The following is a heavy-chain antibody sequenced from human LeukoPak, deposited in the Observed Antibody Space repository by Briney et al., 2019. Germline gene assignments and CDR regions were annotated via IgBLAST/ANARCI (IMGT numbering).Heavy chain of an antibody. CDR2: IWYDGSNK. CDR1: GFTFSSYG. V-gene: IGHV3-33*01. CDR3: ARTGSSGWYRAEYFQH. Sequence: GGSLRLSCAASGFTFSSYGMHWVRQAPGKGLEWVAVIWYDGSNKYYADSVKGRFTISRDNSKNTLYPQMNSLRAEDTAVYYCARTGSSGWYRAEYFQHWGQGTLVTVSS. J-gene: IGHJ1*01. D-gene: IGHD6-19*01.